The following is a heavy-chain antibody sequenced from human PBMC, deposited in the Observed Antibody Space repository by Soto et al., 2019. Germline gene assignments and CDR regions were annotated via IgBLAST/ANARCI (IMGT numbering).Heavy chain of an antibody. CDR2: ISYDGFNK. Sequence: HPGVSLRLSCAASGFSFSNYAMHWVRQAPGKGLEWVALISYDGFNKYYADSVKGRFTVSRDNSKNKLYMQMSTLRPEDTAVVYCVLMGSDSDYYSWGQGTLVTVSS. V-gene: IGHV3-30*03. J-gene: IGHJ1*01. CDR1: GFSFSNYA. CDR3: VLMGSDSDYYS. D-gene: IGHD3-10*01.